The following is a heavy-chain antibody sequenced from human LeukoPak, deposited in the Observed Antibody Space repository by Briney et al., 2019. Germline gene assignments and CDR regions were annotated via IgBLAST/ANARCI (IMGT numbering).Heavy chain of an antibody. D-gene: IGHD6-13*01. CDR1: GFTFSSYS. CDR3: ARGFSSSFGGY. J-gene: IGHJ4*02. Sequence: VGSLRLSCAASGFTFSSYSMNWVRQAPGKGLEWVSYISSSSSTIYYADSVKGRFTISRDNSKNSLYLQMNSLRAEDTAVYYCARGFSSSFGGYWGQGTLVTVSS. V-gene: IGHV3-48*01. CDR2: ISSSSSTI.